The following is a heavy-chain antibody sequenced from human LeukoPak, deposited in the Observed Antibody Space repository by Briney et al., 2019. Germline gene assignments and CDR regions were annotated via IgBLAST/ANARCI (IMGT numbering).Heavy chain of an antibody. J-gene: IGHJ6*02. CDR3: ARRVVVVPAAGYGMDV. CDR2: IKQDGSEK. CDR1: GFTFSSYW. Sequence: GGSLRLSCAASGFTFSSYWMSWVRQAPGKGLEGVANIKQDGSEKYYVDSVKGRFTISRDNAKNSLYLQMNSLRAEDTAVYYCARRVVVVPAAGYGMDVWGQGTTVTVSS. V-gene: IGHV3-7*01. D-gene: IGHD2-2*01.